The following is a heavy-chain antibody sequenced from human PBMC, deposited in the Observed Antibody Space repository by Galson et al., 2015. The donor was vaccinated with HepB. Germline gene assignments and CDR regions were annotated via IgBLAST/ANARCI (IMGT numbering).Heavy chain of an antibody. V-gene: IGHV1-69*13. CDR3: AADYGGYELHVDY. Sequence: SVKVSCKASGGTFNTYAFSWVRQAPGQRLEWVGGLIPIFLTPKYAQTFQGRVTITADESASTVFLELSSLRSDDTAVYYCAADYGGYELHVDYWGQGTLVTVSS. D-gene: IGHD4-17*01. J-gene: IGHJ4*02. CDR2: LIPIFLTP. CDR1: GGTFNTYA.